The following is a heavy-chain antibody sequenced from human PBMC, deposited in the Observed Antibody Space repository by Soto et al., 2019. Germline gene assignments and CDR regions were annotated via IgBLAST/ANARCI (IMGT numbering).Heavy chain of an antibody. V-gene: IGHV1-18*01. CDR2: LSAYNGDT. Sequence: ASVKVSCKTSGYTFINYGITWVRQAPGQGLEWMGWLSAYNGDTSSSEKLQDRFTMTTDTSTNTVYMDLRSLTSNDTAVYYCARWSAIVGGAEALDVWGQGTMVTVSS. CDR1: GYTFINYG. CDR3: ARWSAIVGGAEALDV. D-gene: IGHD1-26*01. J-gene: IGHJ3*01.